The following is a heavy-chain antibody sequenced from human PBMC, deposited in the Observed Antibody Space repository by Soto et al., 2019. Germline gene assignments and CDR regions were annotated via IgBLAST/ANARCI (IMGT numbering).Heavy chain of an antibody. V-gene: IGHV3-33*01. D-gene: IGHD3-22*01. CDR3: ARDSSITMIFSLPDAPRTTAFDI. CDR1: GFTFSSYG. CDR2: IWYDGSNK. Sequence: GGSLRLSCAASGFTFSSYGMHWVRQAPGKGLEWVAVIWYDGSNKYYADSVKGRFTISRDNSKNTLYLQMNSLRAEDTAVYYCARDSSITMIFSLPDAPRTTAFDIWGQGTMVTVSS. J-gene: IGHJ3*02.